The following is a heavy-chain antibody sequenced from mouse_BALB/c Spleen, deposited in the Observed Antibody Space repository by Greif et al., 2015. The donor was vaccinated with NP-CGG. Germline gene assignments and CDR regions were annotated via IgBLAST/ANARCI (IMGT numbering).Heavy chain of an antibody. CDR2: INPSNGGA. CDR3: TRGRRRDFDL. V-gene: IGHV1-53*01. D-gene: IGHD1-2*01. CDR1: GYTFISYY. Sequence: QVQLQQSGAELVKPGASVKLSCKASGYTFISYYMYWVKQRPGQGLEWIGKINPSNGGANLNEKFKSKATLTVDKSSSTAYMQLSSLTSEDSAVYFCTRGRRRDFDLWGQGTTLTVSS. J-gene: IGHJ2*01.